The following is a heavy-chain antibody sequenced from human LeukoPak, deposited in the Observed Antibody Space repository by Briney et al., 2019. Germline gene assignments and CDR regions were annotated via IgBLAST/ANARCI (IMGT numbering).Heavy chain of an antibody. CDR1: GFTFSSYG. J-gene: IGHJ4*02. D-gene: IGHD5-18*01. Sequence: GGSLRLSCAASGFTFSSYGMHWVRQAPGKGLEWVAVISYDGSNKYYADSVKGRFTISRDNLKNTLYLQMNSLRAEDTAVYYCATNTAMDYYFDYWGQGTLVTVSS. V-gene: IGHV3-30*03. CDR2: ISYDGSNK. CDR3: ATNTAMDYYFDY.